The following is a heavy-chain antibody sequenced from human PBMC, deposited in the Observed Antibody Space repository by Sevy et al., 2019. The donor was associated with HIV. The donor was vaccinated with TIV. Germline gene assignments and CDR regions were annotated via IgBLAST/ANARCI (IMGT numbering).Heavy chain of an antibody. V-gene: IGHV1-18*01. CDR2: ISAYNGNT. CDR1: GYTFTSYG. CDR3: ARDYGDYEHHYYGMDV. D-gene: IGHD4-17*01. Sequence: ASVKVSCKASGYTFTSYGISWVLQAPGQGLEWMGWISAYNGNTNYAQKLQGRVTMTTDTSTSTAYMELRSLRSDDTAVYYCARDYGDYEHHYYGMDVWGQRTTVTVSS. J-gene: IGHJ6*02.